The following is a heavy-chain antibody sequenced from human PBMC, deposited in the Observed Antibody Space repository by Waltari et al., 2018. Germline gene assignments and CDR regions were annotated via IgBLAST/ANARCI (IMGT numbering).Heavy chain of an antibody. Sequence: QVQLVESGGGVVQPGRSLRLSCAASGFTFSSYAMHWVRQAPGKGLEWVAVISYDGSNKYYADSVKGRFSISRDNSKNTLYLQMNSLRSEDTAVYYCAKEVWQQVVKMVGWFDPWGQGTLVTVSS. J-gene: IGHJ5*02. CDR2: ISYDGSNK. D-gene: IGHD6-13*01. CDR1: GFTFSSYA. V-gene: IGHV3-30-3*01. CDR3: AKEVWQQVVKMVGWFDP.